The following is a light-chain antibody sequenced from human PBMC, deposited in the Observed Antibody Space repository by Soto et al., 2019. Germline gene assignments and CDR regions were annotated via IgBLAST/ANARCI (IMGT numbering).Light chain of an antibody. CDR2: AAS. CDR3: QQSYSTLWT. J-gene: IGKJ1*01. V-gene: IGKV1-39*01. Sequence: DIQMTQSPSSLSASVGDRVTITCRASQSISSYLNWYQQKPGKAPKLLIYAASSLQSGVTSRFSGSGSGTDFPLTISSLQPEDFATYYCQQSYSTLWTFGQGTKVEIK. CDR1: QSISSY.